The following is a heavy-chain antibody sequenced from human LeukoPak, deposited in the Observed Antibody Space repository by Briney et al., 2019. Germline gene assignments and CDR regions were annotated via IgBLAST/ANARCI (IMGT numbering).Heavy chain of an antibody. D-gene: IGHD4-17*01. CDR3: ARADYGLKYYFDY. J-gene: IGHJ4*02. Sequence: SETLSLTCAVYGGSFSGYYWSWIRQPPGKGLEWIGEINHSGSTNYNPSLKSRVTISVDTSKNQFSLKLSSVTAADTAVHYCARADYGLKYYFDYWGQGTLVTVSS. CDR2: INHSGST. CDR1: GGSFSGYY. V-gene: IGHV4-34*01.